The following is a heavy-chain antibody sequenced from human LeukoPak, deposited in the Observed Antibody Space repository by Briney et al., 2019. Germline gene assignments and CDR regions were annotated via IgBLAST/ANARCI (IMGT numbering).Heavy chain of an antibody. D-gene: IGHD5-18*01. J-gene: IGHJ4*02. Sequence: GGSLRLSCAASGFTFSSYAMHWVRQAPGKGLEWVAVISYDGSNKYYANSVKGRFTISRDNSKNTLYLQMNSLRAEDTAVYYCARGHSYGPGPTPVWGQGTLVTVSS. CDR1: GFTFSSYA. V-gene: IGHV3-30-3*01. CDR3: ARGHSYGPGPTPV. CDR2: ISYDGSNK.